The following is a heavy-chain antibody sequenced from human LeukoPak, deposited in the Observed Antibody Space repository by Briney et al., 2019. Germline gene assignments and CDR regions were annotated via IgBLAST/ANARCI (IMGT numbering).Heavy chain of an antibody. J-gene: IGHJ6*03. CDR2: IKQDGSEK. V-gene: IGHV3-7*01. D-gene: IGHD6-6*01. Sequence: GGSLRLSCAASGFTFCSYWMSCVRRAPGNGREGWANIKQDGSEKYYVDSVKGRFTISRDNAKNSLYLQMNSLRAEDTAVYYCARDSEGSSSFYYYYYMDVWGKGTTVTVSS. CDR3: ARDSEGSSSFYYYYYMDV. CDR1: GFTFCSYW.